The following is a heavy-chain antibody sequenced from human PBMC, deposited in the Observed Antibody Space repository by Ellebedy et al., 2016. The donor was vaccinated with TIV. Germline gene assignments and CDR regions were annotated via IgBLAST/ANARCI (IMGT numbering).Heavy chain of an antibody. CDR2: IYYTGST. D-gene: IGHD5-18*01. CDR1: GGSIGSYS. CDR3: ARRGYSYGHYYYFDY. Sequence: MPSETLSLTCTVSGGSIGSYSWSWIRQPPGQPLEWIGYIYYTGSTSYNPSLESRVTISVDTSKNQFSLKLNSVTAADTAVYYCARRGYSYGHYYYFDYWGQGTLVTVSS. V-gene: IGHV4-59*08. J-gene: IGHJ4*02.